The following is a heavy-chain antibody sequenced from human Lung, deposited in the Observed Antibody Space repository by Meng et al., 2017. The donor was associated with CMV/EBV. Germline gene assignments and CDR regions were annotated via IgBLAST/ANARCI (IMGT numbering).Heavy chain of an antibody. Sequence: LXXAVYGGTFTDYYWSWIRQPPEKGLEWIGEINHSGSTNYNLSLKSRVTISVNRSKNQISLKLRSVTAADTAVYYCVRVSGDSSGSRFPHYYYGMDVWGQGTTVXVSS. CDR3: VRVSGDSSGSRFPHYYYGMDV. V-gene: IGHV4-34*01. D-gene: IGHD3-22*01. J-gene: IGHJ6*02. CDR2: INHSGST. CDR1: GGTFTDYY.